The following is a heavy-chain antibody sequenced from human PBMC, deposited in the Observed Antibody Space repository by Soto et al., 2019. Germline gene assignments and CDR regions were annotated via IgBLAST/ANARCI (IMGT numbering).Heavy chain of an antibody. CDR1: GGSMNSHDYY. CDR3: ARGEVRGPFDI. J-gene: IGHJ3*02. Sequence: QEQLQESGPGLVKPSQTLSLTCTVSGGSMNSHDYYWSWIRQPPGKGLEWIGYIHNSGSTYYNPSLESRLTISSDTSKHQFSLRLNSVTAADTALYYCARGEVRGPFDIWGQGTMVTVSS. D-gene: IGHD3-10*01. V-gene: IGHV4-30-4*01. CDR2: IHNSGST.